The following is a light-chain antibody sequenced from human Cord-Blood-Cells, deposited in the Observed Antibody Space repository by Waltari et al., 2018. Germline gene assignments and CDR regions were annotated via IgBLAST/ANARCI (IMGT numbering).Light chain of an antibody. CDR2: GAP. Sequence: EIVLTQSPGTLSLSPGERATLSCRASQSVSSSYLAWYQQKPGQAPRLLINGAPSRATGIPDRFSGSGTGTDFTLTISRLEPEDFAVYYCQQYGSSPITFGQGTRLEIK. V-gene: IGKV3-20*01. CDR3: QQYGSSPIT. J-gene: IGKJ5*01. CDR1: QSVSSSY.